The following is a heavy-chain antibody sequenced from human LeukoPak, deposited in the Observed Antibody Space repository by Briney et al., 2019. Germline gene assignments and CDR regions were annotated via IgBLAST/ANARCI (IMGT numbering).Heavy chain of an antibody. D-gene: IGHD6-13*01. Sequence: PSETLSLTCTVSSGSITNSNYYWSWIRQPPGKGLEWIGYIYYSGSTNYNPSLKSRVTISVDTSKNQFSLKLSSVTAADTAVYYCARTTEAHSWRTRYYDYYMDVWGKGTTVTVSS. CDR3: ARTTEAHSWRTRYYDYYMDV. V-gene: IGHV4-61*01. J-gene: IGHJ6*03. CDR2: IYYSGST. CDR1: SGSITNSNYY.